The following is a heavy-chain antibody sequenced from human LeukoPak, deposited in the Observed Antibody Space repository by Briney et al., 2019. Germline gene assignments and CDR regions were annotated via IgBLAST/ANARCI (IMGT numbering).Heavy chain of an antibody. CDR3: ARDALAFDI. CDR2: IYHSGST. CDR1: GGSISSGGYS. J-gene: IGHJ3*02. V-gene: IGHV4-30-2*01. Sequence: PSQTLSLTCAVSGGSISSGGYSWSWIRQPPGKGLEWIGYIYHSGSTYYNPSLKSRVTISVDRSKNQFSLQLNSVTPEDTAVYYCARDALAFDIWGQGTMVTVSS.